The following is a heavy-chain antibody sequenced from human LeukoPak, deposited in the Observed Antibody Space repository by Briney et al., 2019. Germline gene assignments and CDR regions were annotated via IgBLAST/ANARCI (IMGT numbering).Heavy chain of an antibody. CDR3: ARKGGHFDY. Sequence: PSETLSLTCTVSGDSIKYYYWSWIRQRPGKGLEWIGYIYYNGSTNYNPSLKSRVSISVDTSKNQFSLKVSSVTAADTAVYYCARKGGHFDYWGQGTLVTVSS. D-gene: IGHD2-15*01. J-gene: IGHJ4*02. CDR2: IYYNGST. V-gene: IGHV4-59*01. CDR1: GDSIKYYY.